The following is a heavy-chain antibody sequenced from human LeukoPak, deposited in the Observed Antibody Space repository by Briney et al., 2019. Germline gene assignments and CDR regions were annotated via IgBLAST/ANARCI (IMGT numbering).Heavy chain of an antibody. CDR3: AREAPNGVNDALDI. V-gene: IGHV3-30*02. J-gene: IGHJ3*02. D-gene: IGHD4-17*01. CDR2: IRYDGSNK. Sequence: GGSLRLSCAASGFTFSSYGMHWVRQAPGKGLEWVAFIRYDGSNKYYADSVKGRFTISRDNSKNTLYLQMNSLRAEDTAVYYCAREAPNGVNDALDIWGQGTMVTVSS. CDR1: GFTFSSYG.